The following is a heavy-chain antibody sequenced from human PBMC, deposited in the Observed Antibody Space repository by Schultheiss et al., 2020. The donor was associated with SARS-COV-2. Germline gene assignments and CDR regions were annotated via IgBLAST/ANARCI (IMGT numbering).Heavy chain of an antibody. CDR3: AKDVNWGSYYYYYGMDV. CDR2: INHSGST. D-gene: IGHD7-27*01. V-gene: IGHV4-39*07. CDR1: GGSISSGGYY. Sequence: SETLSLTCTVSGGSISSGGYYWSWIRQPPGKGLEWIGEINHSGSTNYNPSLKSRVTISVDTSKNQFSLKLSSVTAADTALYYCAKDVNWGSYYYYYGMDVWGQGTTVTVSS. J-gene: IGHJ6*02.